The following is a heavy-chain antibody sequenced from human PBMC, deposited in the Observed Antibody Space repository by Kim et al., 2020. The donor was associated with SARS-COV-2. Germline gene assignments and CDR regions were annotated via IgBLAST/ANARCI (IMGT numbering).Heavy chain of an antibody. Sequence: SETLSLTCTVSGGSISSSSYYWGWIRQPPGKGLEWIGSIYYSGSTYYNPSLKSRVTISVDTSKNQFSLKLSSVTAADMAVYYCARHGPLKDYIQHWGQGTLVTVSS. CDR1: GGSISSSSYY. CDR2: IYYSGST. J-gene: IGHJ1*01. V-gene: IGHV4-39*01. CDR3: ARHGPLKDYIQH.